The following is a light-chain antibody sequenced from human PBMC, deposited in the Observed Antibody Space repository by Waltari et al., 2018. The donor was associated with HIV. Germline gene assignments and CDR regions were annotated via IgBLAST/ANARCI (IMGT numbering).Light chain of an antibody. Sequence: QSALTQPPSASGSLGQSVTISCTGSSSDIGAYDSVSWFQQHPRSAPKLLLYEVTRRSFTVSGRLSGSRSGRTAFLTVAGLQSDDEATYFCSSYGDSLRVLFGGGTNVTVL. CDR2: EVT. J-gene: IGLJ3*02. CDR1: SSDIGAYDS. V-gene: IGLV2-8*01. CDR3: SSYGDSLRVL.